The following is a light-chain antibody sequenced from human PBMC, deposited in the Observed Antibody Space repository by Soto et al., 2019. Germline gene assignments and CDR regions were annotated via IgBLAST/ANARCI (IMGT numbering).Light chain of an antibody. CDR3: MQGSHWPWT. CDR2: KVS. Sequence: VVLTQSPLSQPVTLGQPASISCRSGQSLLHSDGNTYLSWFQQRPGHSPRRLIYKVSERDSGVPDRFSGGGSGTDFTLKISREEAEDGGVYYCMQGSHWPWTFGQGTKMEIK. J-gene: IGKJ1*01. V-gene: IGKV2-30*02. CDR1: QSLLHSDGNTY.